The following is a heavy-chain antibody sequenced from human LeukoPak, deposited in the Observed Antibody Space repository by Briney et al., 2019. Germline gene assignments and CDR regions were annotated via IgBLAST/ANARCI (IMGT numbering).Heavy chain of an antibody. CDR3: AGDHIVVVPAAKLYYYCYMDV. V-gene: IGHV1-2*03. D-gene: IGHD2-2*01. Sequence: LGASLKVSCKASGYTFTGYYMHWVRQAPGQGLEWMGWINPNSGGTNYAQKFQGRVTMTRDTSISTAYMELSRLRSDDTAVYYCAGDHIVVVPAAKLYYYCYMDVWGKGTTVTVSS. J-gene: IGHJ6*03. CDR2: INPNSGGT. CDR1: GYTFTGYY.